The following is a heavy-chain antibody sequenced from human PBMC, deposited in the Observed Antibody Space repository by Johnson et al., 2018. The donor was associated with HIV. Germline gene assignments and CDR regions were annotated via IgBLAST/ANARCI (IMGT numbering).Heavy chain of an antibody. D-gene: IGHD6-19*01. CDR1: GFTFSSYA. CDR3: ARDLRNSGWSNGFDV. V-gene: IGHV3-23*04. J-gene: IGHJ3*01. CDR2: TTPSGGGT. Sequence: VQLVESGGGLVQPGGSLRLSCAASGFTFSSYAMSWVRQAPGKGLEWVSATTPSGGGTYYADSVKGRFTISRDNAKNTLYLQMNSLRAEDTALYYCARDLRNSGWSNGFDVWGQGTMVTVSS.